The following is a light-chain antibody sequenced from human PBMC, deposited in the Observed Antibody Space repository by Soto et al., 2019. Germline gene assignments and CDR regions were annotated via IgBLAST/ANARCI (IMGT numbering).Light chain of an antibody. CDR2: DDR. CDR1: DIGSKI. J-gene: IGLJ3*02. V-gene: IGLV3-21*02. CDR3: QVWDSRSHRV. Sequence: SSELTQSPSVSVAPGQTATMTCGGNDIGSKIVHWFQQKPGQAPVLVVYDDRHRPSGIPERFSGSNSGTTATLNISRVEAGDEAHYYCQVWDSRSHRVFGGGTKLTVL.